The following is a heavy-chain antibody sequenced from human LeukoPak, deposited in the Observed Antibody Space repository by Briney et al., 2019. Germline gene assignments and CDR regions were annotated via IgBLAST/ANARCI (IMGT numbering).Heavy chain of an antibody. CDR3: GRGLSWPGHDY. CDR2: INTNTRNP. D-gene: IGHD6-13*01. CDR1: GYTFTGYY. Sequence: ASVKVSCKASGYTFTGYYMHWVRQAPGQGLEWMGWINTNTRNPTYVQGFTGRFIFSLDTSVSTAYLQISSLKAEDTAVYYCGRGLSWPGHDYGGQETRVPVP. V-gene: IGHV7-4-1*02. J-gene: IGHJ4*02.